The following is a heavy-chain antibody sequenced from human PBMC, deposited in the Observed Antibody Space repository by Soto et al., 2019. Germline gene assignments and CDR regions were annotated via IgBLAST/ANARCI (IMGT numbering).Heavy chain of an antibody. J-gene: IGHJ4*02. CDR1: RVSLSTNP. D-gene: IGHD2-15*01. CDR3: ARRHSGGFFRFFDS. V-gene: IGHV1-69*06. Sequence: GPSVNFYCNASRVSLSTNPISWVRPAPGQGLEWMGGTGSGTGPGNHAQKFQGRLTVTADKSTSTVYMELTNLSSEDTAVYYCARRHSGGFFRFFDSWGQGTLVTVSS. CDR2: TGSGTGPG.